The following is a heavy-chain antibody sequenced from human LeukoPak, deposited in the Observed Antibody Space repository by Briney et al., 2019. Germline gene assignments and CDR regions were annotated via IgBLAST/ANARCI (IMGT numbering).Heavy chain of an antibody. CDR3: ARVRGSYHFDY. CDR2: IYTSGST. Sequence: PSETLSLTCTVSGGSISSGSYYWSWIRQPAGKGLEWIGRIYTSGSTNYNPSLESRVTLSIDTSKNQFSLKLSSVTAADTAVYYCARVRGSYHFDYWGQGTLVTVSS. V-gene: IGHV4-61*02. D-gene: IGHD1-26*01. CDR1: GGSISSGSYY. J-gene: IGHJ4*02.